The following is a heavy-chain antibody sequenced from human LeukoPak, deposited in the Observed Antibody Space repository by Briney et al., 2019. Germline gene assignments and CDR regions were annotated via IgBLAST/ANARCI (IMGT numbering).Heavy chain of an antibody. V-gene: IGHV3-30*02. CDR3: ATQSITLVVGISPFDY. Sequence: GGSLRLSCAASGLTFSNFPMHWVRQAPGKGLEGVSLIQDDGATTNYVDSVRGRFTISRDNSKSTVYLQMNSLKPDDTAVYYCATQSITLVVGISPFDYWGQGTLVTVSS. D-gene: IGHD3-22*01. CDR1: GLTFSNFP. J-gene: IGHJ4*02. CDR2: IQDDGATT.